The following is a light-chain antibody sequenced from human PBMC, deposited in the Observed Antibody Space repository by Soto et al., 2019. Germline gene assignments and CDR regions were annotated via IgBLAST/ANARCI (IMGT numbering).Light chain of an antibody. J-gene: IGKJ1*01. CDR1: QSVLYSSNNKNY. CDR3: QQYYSTPWT. V-gene: IGKV4-1*01. CDR2: WAS. Sequence: DIVMTQSPDSLAVSLGEXATINCKSSQSVLYSSNNKNYLAWYQQKPGQPPKLLIYWASTRESGVPDRFSGSGSGTDFTLTISSLQAADVAVYYCQQYYSTPWTFGQGTKVDIK.